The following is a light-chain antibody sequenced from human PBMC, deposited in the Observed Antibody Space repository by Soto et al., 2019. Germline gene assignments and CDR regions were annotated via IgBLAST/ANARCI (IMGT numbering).Light chain of an antibody. V-gene: IGLV2-11*01. CDR2: DVT. CDR3: CSYAGSYTYV. Sequence: QPVLTQPRSVSGSPGQSVTISCTGTGSDVGGDNYVSWYRQHPGKAPKVMIYDVTKRPSGVPDRFSGSKSGNTASLTISGLQAEDEADYYCCSYAGSYTYVFGTGTKLTVL. J-gene: IGLJ1*01. CDR1: GSDVGGDNY.